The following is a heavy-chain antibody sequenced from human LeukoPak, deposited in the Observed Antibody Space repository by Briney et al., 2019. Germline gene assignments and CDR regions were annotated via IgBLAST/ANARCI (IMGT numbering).Heavy chain of an antibody. Sequence: SGTLSLTCALSGVAISRDDWWSWVRQPPGKRLEWVGEIYHSGSTKYNPSLKSRVTISVDKSKNQFSLTLTSVTAADTAVYYCARVVVVAATRIFDYWGQGTLVTVSS. J-gene: IGHJ4*02. CDR1: GVAISRDDW. CDR2: IYHSGST. V-gene: IGHV4-4*02. D-gene: IGHD2-15*01. CDR3: ARVVVVAATRIFDY.